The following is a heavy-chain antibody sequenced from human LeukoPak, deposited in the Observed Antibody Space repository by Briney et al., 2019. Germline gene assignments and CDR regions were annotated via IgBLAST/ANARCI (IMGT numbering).Heavy chain of an antibody. Sequence: ASVKVSCKASGGTFSSYTISWVRQAPGQGLEWMGRINPNSGGTNYAQKFQGRVTMTRDTSISTAYMELSRLRSDDTAVYYCAREGRYSSSEGNWFDPWGQGTLVTVSS. CDR1: GGTFSSYT. D-gene: IGHD6-13*01. V-gene: IGHV1-2*06. CDR3: AREGRYSSSEGNWFDP. J-gene: IGHJ5*02. CDR2: INPNSGGT.